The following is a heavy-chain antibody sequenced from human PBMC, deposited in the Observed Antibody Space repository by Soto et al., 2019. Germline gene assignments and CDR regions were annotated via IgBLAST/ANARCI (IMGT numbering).Heavy chain of an antibody. CDR1: GYTFTAYA. D-gene: IGHD5-18*01. CDR2: INVGTGDT. Sequence: ASVKVSCKASGYTFTAYAMDWVRQTPGQRLEWVGWINVGTGDTEYSQQFQGRVNITRDTSARTPYMELSSLRSEDTAVYYCARDVDTSMSAPLDYWGQGSLVTVSS. J-gene: IGHJ4*02. V-gene: IGHV1-3*01. CDR3: ARDVDTSMSAPLDY.